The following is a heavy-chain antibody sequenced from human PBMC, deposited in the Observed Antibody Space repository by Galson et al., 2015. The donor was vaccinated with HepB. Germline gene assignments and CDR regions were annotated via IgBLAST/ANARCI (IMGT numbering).Heavy chain of an antibody. V-gene: IGHV3-23*01. CDR1: GFTFSSYA. CDR3: AKDRANGANTLSLSDY. CDR2: ISGSGGST. Sequence: SLRLSCAASGFTFSSYAMRWVRPAPGKGLEWVSAISGSGGSTYYADSVKGRFTISRDNSKNTLYLQMNSLRAEDTAVYYCAKDRANGANTLSLSDYWGQGTLVTVSS. D-gene: IGHD2-8*01. J-gene: IGHJ4*02.